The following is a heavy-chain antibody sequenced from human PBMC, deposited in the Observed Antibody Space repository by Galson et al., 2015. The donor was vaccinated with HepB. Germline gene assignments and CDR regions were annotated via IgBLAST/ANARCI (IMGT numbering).Heavy chain of an antibody. CDR1: GYTFTSYY. CDR2: INPSGGST. J-gene: IGHJ4*02. V-gene: IGHV1-46*01. Sequence: SVKVSCKASGYTFTSYYMHWVRQAPGQGLEWMGIINPSGGSTSYAQKFQGRVTMTRDTSTSTVYLQRSSLQASDTAMYYCARQAGDCSGGSCYLLDSWGQGTLVTVSS. CDR3: ARQAGDCSGGSCYLLDS. D-gene: IGHD2-15*01.